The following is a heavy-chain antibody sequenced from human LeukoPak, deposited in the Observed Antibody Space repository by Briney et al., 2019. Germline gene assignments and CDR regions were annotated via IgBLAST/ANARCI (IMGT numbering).Heavy chain of an antibody. CDR2: IYHSGST. Sequence: SETLSLTCTVSGYSISSGNYWDWIRQPPGKGLEWIGSIYHSGSTYYNPSLKSRVTISVDTSKNQFSLKLSSVTAADTAVYYCASHGGYNCFDYWGQGTLVTVSS. D-gene: IGHD5-24*01. J-gene: IGHJ4*02. CDR3: ASHGGYNCFDY. CDR1: GYSISSGNY. V-gene: IGHV4-38-2*02.